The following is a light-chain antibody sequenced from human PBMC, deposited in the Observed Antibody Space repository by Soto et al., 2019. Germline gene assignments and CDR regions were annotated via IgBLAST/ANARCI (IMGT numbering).Light chain of an antibody. CDR2: GVS. J-gene: IGKJ1*01. CDR3: QQYNNWPQT. V-gene: IGKV3-15*01. CDR1: QSVSTN. Sequence: EIVMTQSPATLSVSPGERATLSCRASQSVSTNLAWYQQKPGQAPRLLIYGVSARATGIPARFSGSGSGTEFTLTISRLQSEDFAVYSCQQYNNWPQTFGQGTRVEIK.